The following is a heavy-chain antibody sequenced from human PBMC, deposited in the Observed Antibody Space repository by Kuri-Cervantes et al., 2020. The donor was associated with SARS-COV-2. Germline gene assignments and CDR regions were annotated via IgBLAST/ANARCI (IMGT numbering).Heavy chain of an antibody. CDR2: INPNSGGT. Sequence: ASVKVSCKASGDTFTGYYMHWVRQAPGQGLEWMGRINPNSGGTNYAQKFQGRVTMTRDTSISTAYMELSRLRSDDTAVYYCARDADSSSWYPGDFGIWGQGTMVTVSS. CDR3: ARDADSSSWYPGDFGI. V-gene: IGHV1-2*06. CDR1: GDTFTGYY. D-gene: IGHD6-13*01. J-gene: IGHJ3*02.